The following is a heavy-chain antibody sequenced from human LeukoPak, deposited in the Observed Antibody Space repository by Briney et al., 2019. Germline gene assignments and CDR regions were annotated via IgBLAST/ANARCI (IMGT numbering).Heavy chain of an antibody. CDR3: SREYYGSSGYYNDY. CDR1: GDSISSYY. J-gene: IGHJ4*02. CDR2: ISYSGGP. Sequence: KPSETLSLTCTVSGDSISSYYWSWIRQPPGKGLEWLGYISYSGGPNYNPSHKSRFTISVDTSKNQFSLKMTSVTAADTAVYYWSREYYGSSGYYNDYWGQGALVTVSS. V-gene: IGHV4-59*01. D-gene: IGHD3-22*01.